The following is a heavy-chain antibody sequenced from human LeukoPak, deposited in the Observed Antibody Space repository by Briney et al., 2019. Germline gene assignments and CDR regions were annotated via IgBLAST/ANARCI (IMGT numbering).Heavy chain of an antibody. CDR1: GYRFTSYW. Sequence: GESLQISCKGSGYRFTSYWIGWVRQMPGKGLEWMGIIYPGDSDTRYSPSFQGQVTISADKSISTAYLQWSSLKASDTAMYYCARHLEGPLYYFDYWGQGTLVAVSS. J-gene: IGHJ4*02. V-gene: IGHV5-51*01. CDR2: IYPGDSDT. CDR3: ARHLEGPLYYFDY.